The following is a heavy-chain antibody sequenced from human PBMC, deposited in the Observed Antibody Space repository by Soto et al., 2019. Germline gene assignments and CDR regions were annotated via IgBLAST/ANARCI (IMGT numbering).Heavy chain of an antibody. CDR2: INHSGCT. Sequence: QVQLQQWGAGLLKPSETLSLTCAVCGGSFSGYYWTWIRQPPGTGLEWIGEINHSGCTNYNPSLKSRVTISVDTSKNQFSLKLTSVTAADTAVYYCARDKITGLFDYWGQGTLVTVSS. J-gene: IGHJ4*02. CDR1: GGSFSGYY. V-gene: IGHV4-34*01. D-gene: IGHD2-8*02. CDR3: ARDKITGLFDY.